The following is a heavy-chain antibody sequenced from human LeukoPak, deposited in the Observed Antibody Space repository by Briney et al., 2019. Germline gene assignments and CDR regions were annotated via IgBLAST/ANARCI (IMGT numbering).Heavy chain of an antibody. J-gene: IGHJ6*02. CDR3: ARARRITIFGVVIQYYYYGMDV. CDR2: IYYSGST. V-gene: IGHV4-61*01. CDR1: GGSVSSGSYY. D-gene: IGHD3-3*01. Sequence: SETLSLTCTVSGGSVSSGSYYWSWIRQPPGKGLEWIGYIYYSGSTNYNPSLKSRVTISVDTSKNQFSLKLSSVTAADTAVYYCARARRITIFGVVIQYYYYGMDVWGQGTTVTVSS.